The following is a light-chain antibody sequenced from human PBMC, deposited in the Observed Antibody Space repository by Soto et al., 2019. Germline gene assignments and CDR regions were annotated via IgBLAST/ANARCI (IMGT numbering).Light chain of an antibody. CDR2: EVN. CDR3: TSYTTSGTTYVV. CDR1: SSDVGGYNY. Sequence: QSALTQPASVSGSPGQSITISCTGTSSDVGGYNYVSWYQQHPGKAPKLMIFEVNTRPSGVSNRFSGSKSGNTASLTISGLQTEDEADYYCTSYTTSGTTYVVFGGGTKLTV. V-gene: IGLV2-14*01. J-gene: IGLJ2*01.